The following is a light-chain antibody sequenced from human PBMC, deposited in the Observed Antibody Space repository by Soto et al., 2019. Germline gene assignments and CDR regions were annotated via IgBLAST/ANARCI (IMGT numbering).Light chain of an antibody. Sequence: QPVLTQPPSVSGAPGQRVTISCTGSSSNSGAGYEVHWYQHLPGTAPKLLIYGDTNRPSGVPDRFSGSKSGTSASLAITGLQAEDESDYDGQSSYRRLSGSVVFGGGTKLTVL. V-gene: IGLV1-40*01. J-gene: IGLJ2*01. CDR1: SSNSGAGYE. CDR2: GDT. CDR3: QSSYRRLSGSVV.